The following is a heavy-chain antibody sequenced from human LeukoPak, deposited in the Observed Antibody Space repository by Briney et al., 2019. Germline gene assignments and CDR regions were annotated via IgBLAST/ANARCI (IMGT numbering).Heavy chain of an antibody. J-gene: IGHJ4*02. D-gene: IGHD6-13*01. Sequence: SETLSLTCTASGGSISSYYWSWIRQPAGKGLEWIGRIYSTGSTNYNPSLKSRVTMSVDTSKNQFSLRLRSVTAADTAVYYCARQIASAGTPGFDFWGQGALVTVSS. CDR1: GGSISSYY. V-gene: IGHV4-4*07. CDR2: IYSTGST. CDR3: ARQIASAGTPGFDF.